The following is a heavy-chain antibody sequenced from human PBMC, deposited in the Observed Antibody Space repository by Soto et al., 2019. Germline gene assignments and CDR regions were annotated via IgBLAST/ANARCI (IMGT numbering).Heavy chain of an antibody. Sequence: SETLSLTCTVSGGSISSYYWSWIRQPPGKGLEWIGYIYYSGSTNYNPSLKSRVTISVDTSKNQFSLKLSSVTAADTAVYYCASWGRGEYDILTGYDYWGQGTLVTVSS. D-gene: IGHD3-9*01. V-gene: IGHV4-59*01. CDR1: GGSISSYY. CDR3: ASWGRGEYDILTGYDY. J-gene: IGHJ4*02. CDR2: IYYSGST.